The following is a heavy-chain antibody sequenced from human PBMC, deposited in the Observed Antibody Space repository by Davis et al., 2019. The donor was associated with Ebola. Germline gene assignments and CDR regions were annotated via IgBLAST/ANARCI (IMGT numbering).Heavy chain of an antibody. V-gene: IGHV4-59*01. CDR1: GGSISSYY. CDR2: IYYSGST. CDR3: ARGVGVGYSYGYDY. J-gene: IGHJ4*02. D-gene: IGHD5-18*01. Sequence: SETLSLTCTVSGGSISSYYWSWIRQPPGKGLEWIGYIYYSGSTNYNPSLKSRVTISVDTSKNQFSLKLSSVTAADTAVYYCARGVGVGYSYGYDYWGQGTLVTVSS.